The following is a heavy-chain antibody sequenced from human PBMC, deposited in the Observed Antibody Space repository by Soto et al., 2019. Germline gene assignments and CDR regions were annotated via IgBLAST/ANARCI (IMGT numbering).Heavy chain of an antibody. V-gene: IGHV4-31*03. J-gene: IGHJ6*02. CDR2: IYYSGST. CDR3: ASRHVDTAMVRPYYYYGMDV. Sequence: KPSETLSLTCTVSGGSISSGGYYWSWIRQHPGKGQEWIGYIYYSGSTYYNPSLKSRVTISVDTSKNQFSLKLSSVTAADTAVYYCASRHVDTAMVRPYYYYGMDVWGQGTTVTVSS. D-gene: IGHD5-18*01. CDR1: GGSISSGGYY.